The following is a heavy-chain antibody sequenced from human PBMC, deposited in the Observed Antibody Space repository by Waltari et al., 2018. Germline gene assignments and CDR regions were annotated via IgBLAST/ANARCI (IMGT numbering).Heavy chain of an antibody. CDR1: GGSISSSSYS. D-gene: IGHD3-10*01. J-gene: IGHJ4*02. Sequence: QLQLQESGPGLVTPSETLSLTCPVSGGSISSSSYSWGWSRQPAGKGLEWIWSIYYSGSTYYNPSLKSRVTISVDTSKNQFSLKLSSVTAADTAVYYCARSVLGYYYGSGSFYYFDYWGQGTLVTVSS. CDR3: ARSVLGYYYGSGSFYYFDY. V-gene: IGHV4-39*01. CDR2: IYYSGST.